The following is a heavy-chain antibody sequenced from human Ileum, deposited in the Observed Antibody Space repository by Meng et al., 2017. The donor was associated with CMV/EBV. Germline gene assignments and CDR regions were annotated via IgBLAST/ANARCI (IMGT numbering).Heavy chain of an antibody. D-gene: IGHD6-13*01. CDR2: VNPDSGGT. J-gene: IGHJ4*02. Sequence: SGYTFTGYYMHWVRQATGQGLEWMGRVNPDSGGTNYAKKFKGRVTMTRDTSISTAYMDLSRLRSDDTAVYYCARADTITAAAYAFDYWGQGTLVTVSS. CDR1: GYTFTGYY. CDR3: ARADTITAAAYAFDY. V-gene: IGHV1-2*06.